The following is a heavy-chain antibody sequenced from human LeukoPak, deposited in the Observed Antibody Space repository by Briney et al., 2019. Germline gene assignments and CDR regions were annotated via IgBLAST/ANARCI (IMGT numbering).Heavy chain of an antibody. CDR3: AKDLTMVRGVVDY. CDR1: GFTFSSYG. CDR2: ISCDGSNK. D-gene: IGHD3-10*01. V-gene: IGHV3-30*18. Sequence: GGSLRLSCAASGFTFSSYGMHWVRQAPGKGLEWVAVISCDGSNKYYADSVKGRFTISRDNSKNTRYLQMNSLRAEDTAVYYCAKDLTMVRGVVDYWGQGTLVTVSS. J-gene: IGHJ4*02.